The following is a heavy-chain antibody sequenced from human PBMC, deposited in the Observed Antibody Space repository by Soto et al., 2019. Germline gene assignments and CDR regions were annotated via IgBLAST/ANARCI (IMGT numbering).Heavy chain of an antibody. CDR2: IYYSGST. J-gene: IGHJ5*02. CDR3: ARGLSIRGVIITHSWFDP. D-gene: IGHD3-10*01. CDR1: GDSIRSYY. Sequence: SETLSLTCTVSGDSIRSYYWTWIRQPPGKGLEWIGYIYYSGSTNYNPSLKSRVTISIDTSKNQFSLKLSSVTAADTAVYYCARGLSIRGVIITHSWFDPWGQGILVTVSS. V-gene: IGHV4-59*01.